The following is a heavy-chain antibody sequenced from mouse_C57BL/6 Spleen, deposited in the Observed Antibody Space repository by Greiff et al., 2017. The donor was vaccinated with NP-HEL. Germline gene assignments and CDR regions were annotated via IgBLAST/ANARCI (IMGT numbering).Heavy chain of an antibody. CDR1: GYTFTSYW. D-gene: IGHD3-2*02. CDR3: ARSDSSGYFLFAY. Sequence: VQLQQSGAELVKPGASVKLSCKASGYTFTSYWMYWVKQRPGRGLEWIGRIDPNSGGTKYNEKFKSKATLTVDKPSSTAYMQLSSLTSEDSAVYYWARSDSSGYFLFAYWGQGTLVTVSA. CDR2: IDPNSGGT. V-gene: IGHV1-72*01. J-gene: IGHJ3*01.